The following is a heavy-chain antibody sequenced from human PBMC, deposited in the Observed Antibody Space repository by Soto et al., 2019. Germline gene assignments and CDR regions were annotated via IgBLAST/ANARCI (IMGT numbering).Heavy chain of an antibody. Sequence: GASVKVSCKASGYTFTTYGISWVRQAPEQGLEWMGWISAYNGNTNYAQKFQGRVTMTIDTSTSTAYMELGSLRFDDTAVYFCARELVPEAPFDYWGQGSLVTVSS. V-gene: IGHV1-18*01. CDR2: ISAYNGNT. D-gene: IGHD2-2*01. CDR3: ARELVPEAPFDY. CDR1: GYTFTTYG. J-gene: IGHJ4*02.